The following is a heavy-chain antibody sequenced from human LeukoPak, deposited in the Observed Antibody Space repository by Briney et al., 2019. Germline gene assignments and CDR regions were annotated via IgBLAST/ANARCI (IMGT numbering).Heavy chain of an antibody. V-gene: IGHV3-33*01. CDR1: GFTFSSYG. CDR2: IWYDGSNK. Sequence: PGRSLRLSCAASGFTFSSYGMPWVRQAPGQGLEWVAVIWYDGSNKYYADSVKGRFTISRDNSKNTLYLQMNSLRAEDTAVYYCARDPRLRFLPNNYYYYGMDVWGQGTTVTVSS. J-gene: IGHJ6*02. CDR3: ARDPRLRFLPNNYYYYGMDV. D-gene: IGHD3-3*01.